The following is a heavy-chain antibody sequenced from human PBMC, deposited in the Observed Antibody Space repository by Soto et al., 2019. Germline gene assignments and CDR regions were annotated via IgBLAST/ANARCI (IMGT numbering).Heavy chain of an antibody. CDR3: TTDPTLNYCSSTSCYFDC. J-gene: IGHJ4*02. CDR1: GFTFSNAW. CDR2: IKSKTDGGTT. Sequence: GGSLRLSCAASGFTFSNAWMSWVRQAPGKGLEWVGRIKSKTDGGTTDYAAPVKGRFTISRDDSKNTLYLQMNSLKTEDTAVYYCTTDPTLNYCSSTSCYFDCWGQGALVTVSS. V-gene: IGHV3-15*01. D-gene: IGHD2-2*01.